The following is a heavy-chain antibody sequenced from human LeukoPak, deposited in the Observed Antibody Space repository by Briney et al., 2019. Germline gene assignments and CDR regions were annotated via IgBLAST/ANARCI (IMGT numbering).Heavy chain of an antibody. D-gene: IGHD5/OR15-5a*01. V-gene: IGHV3-30-3*01. CDR2: ISYDGSNK. CDR1: GFPFSSYA. CDR3: ARDFFYDSPPFQH. J-gene: IGHJ1*01. Sequence: GGSLRLSCAASGFPFSSYAMHWVRQAPGKGLEWVAVISYDGSNKYYADSVKGRFTISRDNSKHKLYLQMNSLRAEDTAVYYCARDFFYDSPPFQHWGQGTLVTVSS.